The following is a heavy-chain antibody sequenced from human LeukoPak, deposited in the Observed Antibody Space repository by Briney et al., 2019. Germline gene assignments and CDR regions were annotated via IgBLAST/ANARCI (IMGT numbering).Heavy chain of an antibody. D-gene: IGHD1-14*01. J-gene: IGHJ3*02. CDR3: ATEGWAFDI. CDR2: ISGSGGST. Sequence: GGSLRLSCAASGFTFSSYNMNWVRQAPGKGLEWVSAISGSGGSTYYADSVKGRFTISRDNAKNTLYLQMNSLRAEDTAVYYCATEGWAFDIWGQGTMVTVSS. V-gene: IGHV3-23*01. CDR1: GFTFSSYN.